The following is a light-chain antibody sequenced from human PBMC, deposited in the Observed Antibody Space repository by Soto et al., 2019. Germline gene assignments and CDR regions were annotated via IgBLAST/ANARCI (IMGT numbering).Light chain of an antibody. V-gene: IGKV1-33*01. CDR1: QDITNY. J-gene: IGKJ5*01. CDR2: GAS. Sequence: DIQMTQSPSSLSASVGDRVTITCQARQDITNYLNWYQQKPGKAPNLLIYGASNLETGVPSRFSGGGSGTDFSFTISSLQAEDIGTYFCQQYDSVFTLGKGTRLEIK. CDR3: QQYDSVFT.